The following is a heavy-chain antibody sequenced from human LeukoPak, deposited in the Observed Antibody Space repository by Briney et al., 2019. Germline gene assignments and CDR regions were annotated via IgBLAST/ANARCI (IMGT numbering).Heavy chain of an antibody. D-gene: IGHD5-18*01. CDR1: AFAFSSYA. J-gene: IGHJ4*02. V-gene: IGHV3-23*01. Sequence: GGSLRLSSEASAFAFSSYAMSWVRQAPGKGLEWVSGITGSSDRTYYADSVKGRFTISRDNSKNTLYLQMNSLRVEDTAIYYCAKDRWNTAMAHFDYWGQGTLVTVSS. CDR3: AKDRWNTAMAHFDY. CDR2: ITGSSDRT.